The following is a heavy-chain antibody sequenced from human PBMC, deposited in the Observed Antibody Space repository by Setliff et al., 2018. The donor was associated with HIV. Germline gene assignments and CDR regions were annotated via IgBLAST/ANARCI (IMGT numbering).Heavy chain of an antibody. CDR1: GGSISSGGYY. J-gene: IGHJ4*03. Sequence: SETLSLTCTVSGGSISSGGYYWSWIRQHPGERLEWIGYIYYSGSTYYNPSLKSRVTISVDTSKNQFSLRLTAVTAADTAVYYCARLHQFCVGNCYPIYFDYWGQGTMVTVSS. D-gene: IGHD2-21*01. CDR2: IYYSGST. CDR3: ARLHQFCVGNCYPIYFDY. V-gene: IGHV4-31*03.